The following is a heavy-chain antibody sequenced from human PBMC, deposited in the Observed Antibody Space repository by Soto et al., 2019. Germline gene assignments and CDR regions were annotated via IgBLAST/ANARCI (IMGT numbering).Heavy chain of an antibody. J-gene: IGHJ6*03. CDR1: GFPLNKARGG. CDR3: ARMLAVNYYYYYMDV. V-gene: IGHV2-26*01. CDR2: ILSNNGK. D-gene: IGHD3-10*01. Sequence: QVTLKESGPVLVKPPKPLPLTATVSGFPLNKARGGVSGTRLPQGKPLEWLAHILSNNGKSYTPSLKTRLSISKDTSKSQVVLTMTNMDPVDTATYYCARMLAVNYYYYYMDVWGKGTTVTVSS.